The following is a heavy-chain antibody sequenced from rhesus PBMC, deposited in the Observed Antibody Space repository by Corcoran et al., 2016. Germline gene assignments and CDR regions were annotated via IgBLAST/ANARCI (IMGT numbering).Heavy chain of an antibody. CDR1: GASISINY. V-gene: IGHV4S2*01. CDR2: IYGSGGST. J-gene: IGHJ4*01. CDR3: ARDWDSSWFFDC. D-gene: IGHD6-13*01. Sequence: QVQLQESGPGLVKPSETLPLTCAVSGASISINYWRLILQAPGKGLEWIGRIYGSGGSTDYNPSLKSRVTISIDTSKNQFSLKLSSVTAADTAVYYCARDWDSSWFFDCWGQGVLVTVSS.